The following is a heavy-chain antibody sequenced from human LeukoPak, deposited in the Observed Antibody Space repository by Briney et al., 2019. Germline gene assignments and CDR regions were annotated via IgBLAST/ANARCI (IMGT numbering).Heavy chain of an antibody. CDR2: IYYSGST. CDR1: GGSISSSSYY. V-gene: IGHV4-39*07. J-gene: IGHJ1*01. D-gene: IGHD3-22*01. Sequence: SETLSLTCTVSGGSISSSSYYWGWIRQPPGKGLEWTGSIYYSGSTYYNPSLKSRVTISVDTSKNQFSLKLSSVTAADTAVYYCARGNSYYDTSGYFPWESFQHWGQGTLVTVSS. CDR3: ARGNSYYDTSGYFPWESFQH.